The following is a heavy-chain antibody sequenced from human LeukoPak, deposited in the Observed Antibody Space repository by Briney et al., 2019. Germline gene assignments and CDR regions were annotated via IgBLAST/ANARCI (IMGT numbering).Heavy chain of an antibody. Sequence: GGSLRLSCAASGFTFSSYGMSWVRQAPGKGLEWVSAISGSGGSTYYADSVKGRFTISRDNSNNTLFLQMNSLRAEDTALYYCAKSRSSGSSSSNYWGQGTLVTVSS. J-gene: IGHJ4*02. D-gene: IGHD6-13*01. CDR3: AKSRSSGSSSSNY. CDR2: ISGSGGST. CDR1: GFTFSSYG. V-gene: IGHV3-23*01.